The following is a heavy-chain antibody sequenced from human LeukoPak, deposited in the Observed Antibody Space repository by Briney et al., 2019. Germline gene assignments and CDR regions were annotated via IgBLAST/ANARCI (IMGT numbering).Heavy chain of an antibody. CDR2: INPNSGGT. D-gene: IGHD5-18*01. V-gene: IGHV1-2*02. CDR1: GYTFTGYY. J-gene: IGHJ6*02. Sequence: GASVKVSCKASGYTFTGYYMHWVRQAPGQGLEWMGWINPNSGGTNYAQKFQGRVTMTRNTSISTAYMELSSLRSEDTAVYYCARGRGYSYGYSYYYYYGMDVWGQGTTVTISS. CDR3: ARGRGYSYGYSYYYYYGMDV.